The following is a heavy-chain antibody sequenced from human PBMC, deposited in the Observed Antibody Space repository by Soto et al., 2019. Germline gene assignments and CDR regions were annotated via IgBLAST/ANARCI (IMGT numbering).Heavy chain of an antibody. CDR2: ISNSDSTI. Sequence: PAESLRLSCAASGFTFNDFSFSWIRQAPGKGLEWVSYISNSDSTIYYTDSVKGRVTISMDRAKNSLYLQMNSVRAEDTAVYYCARVTWLAFVYYFDYWGQGTLVTVSS. CDR1: GFTFNDFS. J-gene: IGHJ4*02. D-gene: IGHD3-10*01. V-gene: IGHV3-11*01. CDR3: ARVTWLAFVYYFDY.